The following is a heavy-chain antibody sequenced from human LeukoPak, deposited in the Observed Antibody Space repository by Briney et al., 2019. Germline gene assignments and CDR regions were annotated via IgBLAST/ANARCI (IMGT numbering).Heavy chain of an antibody. D-gene: IGHD2-2*02. CDR2: INPNSGGT. Sequence: GASVKVSCKASGYTFTGYYMHWVRQAPGQGLEWMGWINPNSGGTNYAQKFQGRVTMTRDTSISTAYMELSRLRSGDTAVYYCARDDCSSTSCYIDPGSTYYYGMDVWGQGTTVTVSS. CDR3: ARDDCSSTSCYIDPGSTYYYGMDV. CDR1: GYTFTGYY. V-gene: IGHV1-2*02. J-gene: IGHJ6*02.